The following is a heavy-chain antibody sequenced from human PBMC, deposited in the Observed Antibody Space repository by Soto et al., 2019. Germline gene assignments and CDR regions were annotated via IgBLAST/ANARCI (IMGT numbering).Heavy chain of an antibody. J-gene: IGHJ5*02. CDR1: GFTFSSYS. V-gene: IGHV3-21*01. Sequence: GGALRLSCAASGFTFSSYSMNLFHQAPGKGLEGVSSISSSSSYIYYADSGKGRFTNSRDNTKNTPYLQMNSLRAADTAVYYCASGSLFDPWGQGTLVTVSS. CDR3: ASGSLFDP. CDR2: ISSSSSYI. D-gene: IGHD2-2*03.